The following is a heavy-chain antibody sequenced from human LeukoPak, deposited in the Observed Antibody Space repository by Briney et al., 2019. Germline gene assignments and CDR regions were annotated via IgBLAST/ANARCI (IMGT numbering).Heavy chain of an antibody. CDR1: GGSISSGGYY. V-gene: IGHV4-30-2*01. CDR3: ARGVPAGYPDY. D-gene: IGHD1-1*01. CDR2: MYLSGPT. Sequence: LTXTVSGGSISSGGYYWSWIRQPXXXGXEWIGYMYLSGPTYYNPSLKSRVTISLDGSKNQFSLNLSSVTAADTAVYYCARGVPAGYPDYWGQGTLVTVSS. J-gene: IGHJ4*02.